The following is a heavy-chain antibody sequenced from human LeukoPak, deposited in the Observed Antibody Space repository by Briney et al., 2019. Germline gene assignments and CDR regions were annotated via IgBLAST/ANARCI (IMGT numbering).Heavy chain of an antibody. CDR3: ARVGYSSGWYSGEGN. V-gene: IGHV1-46*01. J-gene: IGHJ4*02. CDR2: INPSGGST. D-gene: IGHD6-19*01. CDR1: GYAFTSYY. Sequence: GASVKVSCKASGYAFTSYYMHWVRQAPGQGLEWMGIINPSGGSTSYAQKFQGRVTMTRDTSTSTVYMELSSLRSEDTAAYYCARVGYSSGWYSGEGNWGQGTLVTVSS.